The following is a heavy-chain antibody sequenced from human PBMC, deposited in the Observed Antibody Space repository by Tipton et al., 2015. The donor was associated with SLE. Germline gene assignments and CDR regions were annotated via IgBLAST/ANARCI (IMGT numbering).Heavy chain of an antibody. V-gene: IGHV3-30*04. CDR3: ASSLSIWPPGY. CDR2: ISYDGSNK. J-gene: IGHJ4*02. Sequence: SLRLSCAASGFTFSSYEMHWVRQAPGKGLEWVAVISYDGSNKYYADSVKGRFTISRNNSKNTLYLQMNSLRAEDTAVYYCASSLSIWPPGYSGQGSLVTVSS. CDR1: GFTFSSYE. D-gene: IGHD1-14*01.